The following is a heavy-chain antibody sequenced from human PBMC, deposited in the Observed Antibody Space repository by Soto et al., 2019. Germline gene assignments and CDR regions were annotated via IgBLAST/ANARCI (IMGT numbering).Heavy chain of an antibody. D-gene: IGHD1-1*01. CDR1: GGTFSSYT. J-gene: IGHJ5*02. Sequence: SVKVSCKASGGTFSSYTISWVRQAPGLGLEWMGRIIPILGIANYAQKFQGRVTITADKSTSTAYMELSSLRSEDTAVYYCARDQSWHDLVWWFDPWGQGTLVTVSS. CDR2: IIPILGIA. V-gene: IGHV1-69*04. CDR3: ARDQSWHDLVWWFDP.